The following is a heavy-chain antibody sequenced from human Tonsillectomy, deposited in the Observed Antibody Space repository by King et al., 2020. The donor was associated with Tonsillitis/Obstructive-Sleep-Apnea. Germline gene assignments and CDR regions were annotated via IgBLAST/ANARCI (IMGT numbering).Heavy chain of an antibody. D-gene: IGHD1-26*01. Sequence: VQPVESGGGLVQPGRSLRLSCAASGFTFDDYAMHWVRQAPGKGLEWVSGISWNSGSIGYADSVKGRFTISRDNAKNSLYLQMNSLRAEDTALYYCAKDGVGYYYYYMDVWGKGTTVTVSS. J-gene: IGHJ6*03. CDR3: AKDGVGYYYYYMDV. V-gene: IGHV3-9*01. CDR1: GFTFDDYA. CDR2: ISWNSGSI.